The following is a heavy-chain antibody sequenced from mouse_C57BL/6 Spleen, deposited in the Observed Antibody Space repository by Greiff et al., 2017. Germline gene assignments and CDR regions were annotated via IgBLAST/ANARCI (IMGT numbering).Heavy chain of an antibody. D-gene: IGHD2-1*01. J-gene: IGHJ4*01. CDR2: IAPTSGGT. Sequence: QLQLKHPGAELVKPGASVQLSCKASAYTFTSYWLPWVTQRPGRGLEWIGRIAPTSGGTKYNEKFKSKATLTVDKHSSTADMQLSSLTSEDSAGYYCARGDYGNYDYAMDYWGQGTSVTVSS. V-gene: IGHV1-72*01. CDR3: ARGDYGNYDYAMDY. CDR1: AYTFTSYW.